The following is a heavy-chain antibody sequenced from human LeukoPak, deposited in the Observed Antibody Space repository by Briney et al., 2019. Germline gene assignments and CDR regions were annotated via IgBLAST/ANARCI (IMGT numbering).Heavy chain of an antibody. J-gene: IGHJ4*02. CDR2: IYYSGSA. Sequence: SETLSLTCTVSGGSISSYYWSWIRQPPGKGLEWIGFIYYSGSANYNPSLRSRVTTSVGTSKNQSSLKLTSVTAADTAVYYRARTGVVATSYFFDYWGQGILVTVSS. CDR3: ARTGVVATSYFFDY. D-gene: IGHD5-12*01. V-gene: IGHV4-59*01. CDR1: GGSISSYY.